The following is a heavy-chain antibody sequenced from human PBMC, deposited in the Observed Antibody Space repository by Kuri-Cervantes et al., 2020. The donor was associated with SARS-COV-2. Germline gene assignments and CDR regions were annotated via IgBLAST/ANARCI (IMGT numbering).Heavy chain of an antibody. V-gene: IGHV4-34*01. J-gene: IGHJ6*02. D-gene: IGHD3/OR15-3a*01. Sequence: SETLSLTCAVYGGSFSGYYWSWIRQPPGKGLEWIGEINHSGSTNYNPSLKSRVTISVDTSKNQFSLKLSSVTAADTAVYYCARSGWTSGPLREYYYYGMDVWGQGTTVTVSS. CDR2: INHSGST. CDR1: GGSFSGYY. CDR3: ARSGWTSGPLREYYYYGMDV.